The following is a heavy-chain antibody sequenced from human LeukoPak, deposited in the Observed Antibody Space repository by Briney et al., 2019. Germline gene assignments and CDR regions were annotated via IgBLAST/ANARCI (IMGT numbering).Heavy chain of an antibody. V-gene: IGHV3-7*04. CDR1: GFPFSSYW. CDR2: IKQGGSKK. Sequence: GGSLRLSCVASGFPFSSYWMTWVRQALGKGLEWVANIKQGGSKKSYVDSVKGRFTISRDNAKNSLYLQMNSLRAEDTAIYYCTRVGYIDEGIDYWGQGTLVTVSS. CDR3: TRVGYIDEGIDY. J-gene: IGHJ4*02. D-gene: IGHD5-24*01.